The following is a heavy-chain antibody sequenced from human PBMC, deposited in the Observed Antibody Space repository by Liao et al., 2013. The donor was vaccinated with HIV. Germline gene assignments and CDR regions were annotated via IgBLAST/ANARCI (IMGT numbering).Heavy chain of an antibody. CDR1: GGSISSYY. J-gene: IGHJ6*04. CDR3: ARGDDFWSGYYLDV. CDR2: IYYSGST. V-gene: IGHV4-59*08. Sequence: QVQLQESGSGLVKPSETLSLTCTVSGGSISSYYWSWIRQPPGKGLEWIGYIYYSGSTNYNPSLKSRVTISLDTSKNQFSLKLRSVTAADTAVYYCARGDDFWSGYYLDVWGKGTTVTVSS. D-gene: IGHD3-3*01.